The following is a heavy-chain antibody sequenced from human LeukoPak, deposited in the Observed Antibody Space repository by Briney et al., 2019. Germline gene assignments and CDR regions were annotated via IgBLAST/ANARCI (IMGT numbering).Heavy chain of an antibody. J-gene: IGHJ4*02. V-gene: IGHV3-21*01. Sequence: GGSLRLSCAASGFTFSSYSMNWVRQAPGKGLEWVSSISSSSSYIYYADSVEGRFTISRDNAKNSLYLQMNSLRAEDTAVYYCARDLMDTAMVFDYWGQGTLVTVSS. CDR3: ARDLMDTAMVFDY. CDR1: GFTFSSYS. D-gene: IGHD5-18*01. CDR2: ISSSSSYI.